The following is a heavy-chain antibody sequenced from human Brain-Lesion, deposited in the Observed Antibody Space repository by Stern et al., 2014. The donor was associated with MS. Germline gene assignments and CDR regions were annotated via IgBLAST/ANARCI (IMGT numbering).Heavy chain of an antibody. CDR2: IYYSGTT. CDR1: GGSISRSTYY. CDR3: ARHDGWLPHY. J-gene: IGHJ4*02. Sequence: QVQLEESGPGLVKPSETLSLTCSVSGGSISRSTYYWGWIRQPPGKGLEWIGSIYYSGTTYSNPSPKGRVTIDPPTTQFSLRLTSGTAADTAVYYCARHDGWLPHYWSQGTLVTVSS. V-gene: IGHV4-39*01. D-gene: IGHD5-12*01.